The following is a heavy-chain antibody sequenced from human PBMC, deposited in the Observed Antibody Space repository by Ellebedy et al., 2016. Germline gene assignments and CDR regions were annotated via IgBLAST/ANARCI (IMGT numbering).Heavy chain of an antibody. CDR1: GYSFSSYW. CDR2: IDPRDSYI. V-gene: IGHV5-10-1*01. J-gene: IGHJ6*02. Sequence: GESLKISXKASGYSFSSYWITWVRQMPGKGLEWMGRIDPRDSYIDNSPSFQGHGSMAIDKSITTAYLQWSSLKASDTATYYCARVKSGGLDVWGQGTNVIVSS. D-gene: IGHD3-10*01. CDR3: ARVKSGGLDV.